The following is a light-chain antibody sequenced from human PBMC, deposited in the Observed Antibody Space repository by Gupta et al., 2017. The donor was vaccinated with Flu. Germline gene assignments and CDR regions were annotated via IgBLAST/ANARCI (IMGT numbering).Light chain of an antibody. CDR3: QQYGSSPWT. CDR1: QSVSNTY. Sequence: EIVLTQSPGTLSLSPGERATLSCRASQSVSNTYLAWYQQKPGQAPRLLIYGASSRATGIPDRFSGSGSGTDFTLTISRLEPEDFAVYYCQQYGSSPWTFGRGTKVEVK. CDR2: GAS. V-gene: IGKV3-20*01. J-gene: IGKJ1*01.